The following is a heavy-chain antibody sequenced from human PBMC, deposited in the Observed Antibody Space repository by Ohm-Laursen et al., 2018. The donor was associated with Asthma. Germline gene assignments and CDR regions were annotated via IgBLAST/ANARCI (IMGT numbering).Heavy chain of an antibody. CDR3: ARDVMEWYLPAFDF. Sequence: SLRLSCAAVGFTFRSYGMYWVRQAPGKGLEWVGVGGSYYDGGLKYYADSVNGRFTVSRDDSKNTLYLQMNSLRPDDTAVYYCARDVMEWYLPAFDFWGQGTLVTVSS. CDR1: GFTFRSYG. J-gene: IGHJ4*02. CDR2: GGSYYDGGLK. D-gene: IGHD3-3*01. V-gene: IGHV3-30*03.